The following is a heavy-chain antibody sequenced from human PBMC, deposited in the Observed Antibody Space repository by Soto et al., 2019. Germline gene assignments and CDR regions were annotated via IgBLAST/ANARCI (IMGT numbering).Heavy chain of an antibody. CDR1: GFTFSRYD. J-gene: IGHJ5*02. D-gene: IGHD6-6*01. Sequence: EVQVVESGGGLVQPGGSLRLSCAASGFTFSRYDMHWVRQATGRGLEWVSGIGTSGDTYYAGSVKGRFTISRENAKNSVYLQMNSLRAGDTAGYYCARGALGFDPWGQGTLVAVSS. CDR3: ARGALGFDP. V-gene: IGHV3-13*04. CDR2: IGTSGDT.